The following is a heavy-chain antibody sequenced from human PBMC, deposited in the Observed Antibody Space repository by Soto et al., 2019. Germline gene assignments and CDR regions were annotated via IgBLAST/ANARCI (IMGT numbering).Heavy chain of an antibody. V-gene: IGHV4-31*03. J-gene: IGHJ4*02. D-gene: IGHD2-15*01. CDR2: IYYSGST. CDR1: GGSISSGGYY. CDR3: EREVYCSGDTCSYFDY. Sequence: SETLSLTCTVSGGSISSGGYYWSWIRQHPGKGLEWIGYIYYSGSTYYNPSLKSRLTISVDTSKNQFSLKLSSVTAADTAVYYCEREVYCSGDTCSYFDYWGKGTLVTV.